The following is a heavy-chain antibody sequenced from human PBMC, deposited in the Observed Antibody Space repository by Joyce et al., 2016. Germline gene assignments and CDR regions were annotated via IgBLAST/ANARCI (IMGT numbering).Heavy chain of an antibody. Sequence: EVQLVESGGGLVKPGGSLRISCAASGFTFSTSSMCWFGRGPGKGLDWVSAISSDSTCIFYADSVKGRFTVSRDNAKNSLYLQMNSLRAEDTAVFFCARGGIVYDYSMDLWGQGTTVTVSS. J-gene: IGHJ6*02. CDR1: GFTFSTSS. CDR3: ARGGIVYDYSMDL. V-gene: IGHV3-21*02. CDR2: ISSDSTCI. D-gene: IGHD3-22*01.